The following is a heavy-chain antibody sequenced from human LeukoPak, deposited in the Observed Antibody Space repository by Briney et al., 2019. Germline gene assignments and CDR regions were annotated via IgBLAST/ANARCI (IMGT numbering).Heavy chain of an antibody. V-gene: IGHV3-21*04. CDR2: ISSSSSYI. CDR1: GFTFSNYN. CDR3: AKRTSGSSWYSSDS. D-gene: IGHD6-13*01. J-gene: IGHJ4*02. Sequence: GGSLRLSCAASGFTFSNYNMNWVRQAPGKGLEWVSSISSSSSYIYYADSVKGRFTISRDNSKTTLFLQMNSLRAEDTAVYYCAKRTSGSSWYSSDSWGQGTLVTVSS.